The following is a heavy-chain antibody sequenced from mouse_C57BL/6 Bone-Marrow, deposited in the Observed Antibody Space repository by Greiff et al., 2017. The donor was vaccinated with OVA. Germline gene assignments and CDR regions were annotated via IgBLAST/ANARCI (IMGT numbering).Heavy chain of an antibody. D-gene: IGHD4-1*01. CDR1: GYTFTDYY. Sequence: EVQLQQSGAELVKPGASVKISCKASGYTFTDYYMDWVKQGPGKSLEWIGDINPTAGGTSYNQKFKGKATLPVAKSSSTASMHLPSLTSEDSAVYYWASLGRGDYWGQGTTLTVSA. CDR2: INPTAGGT. V-gene: IGHV1-26*01. CDR3: ASLGRGDY. J-gene: IGHJ2*01.